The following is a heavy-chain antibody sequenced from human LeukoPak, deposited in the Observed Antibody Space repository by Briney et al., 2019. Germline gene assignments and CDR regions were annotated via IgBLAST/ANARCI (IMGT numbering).Heavy chain of an antibody. J-gene: IGHJ4*02. CDR3: ARGSYDSSGRDY. CDR2: INPNSGGT. D-gene: IGHD3-22*01. V-gene: IGHV1-2*02. CDR1: GYTFTGYY. Sequence: ASVTVSCKASGYTFTGYYMHWVRQAPGQGLEWMGWINPNSGGTNYAQKFQGRVTMTRDTSISTAYMELSRLRSDDTAVYYCARGSYDSSGRDYWGQGTLVTVSS.